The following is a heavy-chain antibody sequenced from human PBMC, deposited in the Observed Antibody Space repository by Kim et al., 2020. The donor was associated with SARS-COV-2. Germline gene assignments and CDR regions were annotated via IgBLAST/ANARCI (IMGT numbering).Heavy chain of an antibody. CDR3: ARDDLMGKPGQFDP. V-gene: IGHV3-33*01. J-gene: IGHJ5*02. D-gene: IGHD2-8*01. CDR2: IGIDGHKN. CDR1: GFTFSNVG. Sequence: GGSLRLSCAVSGFTFSNVGMHWVRQAPGEGPLWVALIGIDGHKNLYADSVKGRFTISRDNAMNTMSLQMNSLRVDDTAVYYCARDDLMGKPGQFDPWGQGTLVIVSS.